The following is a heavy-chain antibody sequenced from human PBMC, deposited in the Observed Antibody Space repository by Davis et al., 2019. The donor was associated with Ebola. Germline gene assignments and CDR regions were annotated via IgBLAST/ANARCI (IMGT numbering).Heavy chain of an antibody. J-gene: IGHJ4*02. Sequence: SVKVSCKASGYTFTSYYMHWVRQAPGQGLEWMGRIIPILGIANYAQKFQGRVTITADKSTSTAYMELSSLRSEDTAVYYCARVSGEQWLVHHFDYWGQGTLVTVSS. V-gene: IGHV1-69*04. CDR3: ARVSGEQWLVHHFDY. CDR2: IIPILGIA. CDR1: GYTFTSYY. D-gene: IGHD6-19*01.